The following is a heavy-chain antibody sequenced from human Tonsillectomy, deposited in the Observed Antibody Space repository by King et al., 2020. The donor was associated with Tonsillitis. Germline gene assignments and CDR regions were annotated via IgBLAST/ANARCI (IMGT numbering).Heavy chain of an antibody. CDR2: IWDDGRNK. V-gene: IGHV3-33*01. J-gene: IGHJ3*02. CDR3: ARSIQSANSDAFDI. D-gene: IGHD2/OR15-2a*01. CDR1: GFTFSSYG. Sequence: VQLVESGGGVVQPGRSLRLSCAASGFTFSSYGMHWARQAPGKGREWVAAIWDDGRNKYYVDSVKGRFTISRDNSKNILYLQMDSLRAEDTAMYHCARSIQSANSDAFDIWGQGTMVTVSS.